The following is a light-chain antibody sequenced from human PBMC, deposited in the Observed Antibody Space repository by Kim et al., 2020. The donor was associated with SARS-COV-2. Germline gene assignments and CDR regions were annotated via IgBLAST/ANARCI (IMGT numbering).Light chain of an antibody. CDR2: KAS. CDR3: HKYYRYYT. CDR1: QSISTS. V-gene: IGKV1-5*03. J-gene: IGKJ2*01. Sequence: DIQMTQSPSTLSASVGDRITITCRASQSISTSLAWFQQKSGKPPKLLIYKASSLESGVPARFSGSGSGTEFTLTISSLQPDDFATYYCHKYYRYYTFGQGTKLEI.